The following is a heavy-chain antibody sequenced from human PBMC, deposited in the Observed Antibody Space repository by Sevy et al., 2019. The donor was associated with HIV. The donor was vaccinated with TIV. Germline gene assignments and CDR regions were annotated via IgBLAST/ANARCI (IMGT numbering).Heavy chain of an antibody. CDR2: ISRSGGST. V-gene: IGHV3-23*01. Sequence: GGSLRLSCAASRFTFSNYAMSWVRQAPGKGLEWVSSISRSGGSTYYADSVKGRFTISRDNSKNPLYLQMNRLRAEDTAVYYCAKVDVVVPVADYGMDVWGQWTTVTVSS. CDR3: AKVDVVVPVADYGMDV. D-gene: IGHD2-2*01. CDR1: RFTFSNYA. J-gene: IGHJ6*02.